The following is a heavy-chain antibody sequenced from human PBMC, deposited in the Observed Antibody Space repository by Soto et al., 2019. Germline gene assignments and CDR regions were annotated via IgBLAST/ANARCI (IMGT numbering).Heavy chain of an antibody. V-gene: IGHV4-30-2*01. CDR3: AGSGIRYYGMDV. CDR1: GGSISNGSYS. Sequence: QLQLQESGSGLVKPSQTLSLTCAVSGGSISNGSYSWSWIRQPPGKGLEWIGYIYHSGSTYYNPSLKSRVTISVDRSKNQFSLKLSSVTAADTAVYYCAGSGIRYYGMDVWGQGTTVTVSS. CDR2: IYHSGST. J-gene: IGHJ6*02.